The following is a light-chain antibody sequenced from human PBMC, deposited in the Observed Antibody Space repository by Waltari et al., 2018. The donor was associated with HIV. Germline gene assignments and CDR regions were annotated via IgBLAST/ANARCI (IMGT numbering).Light chain of an antibody. CDR2: NSD. J-gene: IGLJ2*01. V-gene: IGLV1-47*02. CDR1: SSNIERNF. Sequence: QSVLTQPPSASGTPGQSVTISCSGNSSNIERNFVAWYQQVPGAAPKLLIYNSDQRPSAVPVRFSASNSGSSASLAISCLRSEDEADYYCAAWDDSLGDGFFGGGTKLTVL. CDR3: AAWDDSLGDGF.